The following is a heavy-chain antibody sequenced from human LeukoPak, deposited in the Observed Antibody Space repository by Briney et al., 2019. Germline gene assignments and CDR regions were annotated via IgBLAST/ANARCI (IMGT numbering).Heavy chain of an antibody. Sequence: PGGSLRLSCAASGFTFSTYSMNWGRQAPGKGLEWGSSISSTSSYIYYADSVKGRFTISRDNAQKSLYLQMNSLRAEDTAVYYCARVGYRRGWYFDYWGQGTLVTVSS. J-gene: IGHJ4*02. CDR1: GFTFSTYS. CDR2: ISSTSSYI. CDR3: ARVGYRRGWYFDY. V-gene: IGHV3-21*01. D-gene: IGHD6-19*01.